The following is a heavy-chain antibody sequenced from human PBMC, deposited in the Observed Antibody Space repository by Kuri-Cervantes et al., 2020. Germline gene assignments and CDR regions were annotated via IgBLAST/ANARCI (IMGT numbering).Heavy chain of an antibody. Sequence: SETLSLTCAVSAYSISSGYYWGWIRQPPGKGLEWIGSIHHSGSTYYNPSLKSRVTISVDTSKNQFSLKLRSVTAADTAVYYCARHLGPASSSWSLGDYWGQGTLVTV. CDR1: AYSISSGYY. D-gene: IGHD6-13*01. CDR3: ARHLGPASSSWSLGDY. CDR2: IHHSGST. J-gene: IGHJ4*02. V-gene: IGHV4-38-2*01.